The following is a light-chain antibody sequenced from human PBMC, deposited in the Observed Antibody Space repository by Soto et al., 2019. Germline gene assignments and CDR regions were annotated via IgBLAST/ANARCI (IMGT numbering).Light chain of an antibody. CDR2: EAT. J-gene: IGLJ1*01. V-gene: IGLV2-14*03. CDR1: TVDGGECIY. Sequence: QSPLTPPASVSMTRGRSITVWCTGTTVDGGECIYVTWYQQQPCNNPKLMIYEATTRPSRDSDCYFGFKSVNTASLTISGIQTEDEADYYVCSNVSSKTYLYGTGTTATVL. CDR3: CSNVSSKTYL.